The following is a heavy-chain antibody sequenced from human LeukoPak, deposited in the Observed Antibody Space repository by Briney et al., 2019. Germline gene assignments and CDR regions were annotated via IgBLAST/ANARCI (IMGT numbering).Heavy chain of an antibody. Sequence: GASVKVSCKASGYTFTGYYMHWARQAPGQGLEWMGWINPNSGGTYYAQKFQGRVTMTSDTSISTAYMELSRLRSDNTAVYYCARDLYGGTSATFDYWGQGTLVTVSS. J-gene: IGHJ4*02. V-gene: IGHV1-2*02. CDR1: GYTFTGYY. D-gene: IGHD4-23*01. CDR2: INPNSGGT. CDR3: ARDLYGGTSATFDY.